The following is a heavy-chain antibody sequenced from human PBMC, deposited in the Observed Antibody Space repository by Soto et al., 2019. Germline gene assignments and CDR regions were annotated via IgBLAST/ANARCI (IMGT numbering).Heavy chain of an antibody. J-gene: IGHJ4*02. V-gene: IGHV3-11*06. CDR1: GFTFSDYY. Sequence: QVQLVESGGGLVNPGGSLRLSCAASGFTFSDYYMSWIRQAPGKGLEWVSYISSSSSYTNYADSVKGRFTISRDNAKNSLYLQMNSLRAEDTAVYYCARDHCSGGSCYRWDYWGQGTLVTVSS. CDR2: ISSSSSYT. D-gene: IGHD2-15*01. CDR3: ARDHCSGGSCYRWDY.